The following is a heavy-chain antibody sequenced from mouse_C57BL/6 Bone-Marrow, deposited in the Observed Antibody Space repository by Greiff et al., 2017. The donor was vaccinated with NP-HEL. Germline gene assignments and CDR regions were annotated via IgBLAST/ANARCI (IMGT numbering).Heavy chain of an antibody. J-gene: IGHJ1*03. CDR2: INPNYGTT. Sequence: VQLQQSGPELVKPGASVKISCKASGYSFTDYNMNWVKQSNGKSLEWIGVINPNYGTTSYNQKFKGKATLTVDQSSSTAYMQLTSLTSADSAVFNSAERDSNSWYIEVWGTGTTLTVSS. CDR1: GYSFTDYN. V-gene: IGHV1-39*01. D-gene: IGHD2-5*01. CDR3: AERDSNSWYIEV.